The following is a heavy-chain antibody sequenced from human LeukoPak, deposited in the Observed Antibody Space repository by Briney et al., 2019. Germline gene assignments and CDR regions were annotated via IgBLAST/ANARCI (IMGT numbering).Heavy chain of an antibody. D-gene: IGHD3-3*01. CDR1: GYTFTSYY. V-gene: IGHV1-46*01. J-gene: IGHJ3*02. CDR2: INPSGGST. CDR3: ARDLRGYDFWSGYSRHDAFGI. Sequence: ASVKVSCKASGYTFTSYYMHWVRQAPGQGLEWMGIINPSGGSTSYAQKFQGRVTMTRDTSTSTVYMELSSLRSEDTAVYYCARDLRGYDFWSGYSRHDAFGIWGQGTMVTVSS.